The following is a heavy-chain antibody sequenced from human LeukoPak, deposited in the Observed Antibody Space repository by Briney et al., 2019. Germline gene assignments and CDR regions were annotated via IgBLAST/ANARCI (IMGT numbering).Heavy chain of an antibody. J-gene: IGHJ4*02. V-gene: IGHV4-59*01. CDR3: ARVRYGSGETFDY. D-gene: IGHD3-10*01. Sequence: SETLSLTCTVSGGSISSYYRSWIRQPPGRRLEWIGYIYFSGKTNYNPSLKSRVTISVDTFKNQFFLNLTSVTAADTAFYYCARVRYGSGETFDYWGQGTLVTVSS. CDR1: GGSISSYY. CDR2: IYFSGKT.